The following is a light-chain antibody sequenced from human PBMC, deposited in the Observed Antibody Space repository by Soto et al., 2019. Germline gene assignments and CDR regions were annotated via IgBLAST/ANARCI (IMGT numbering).Light chain of an antibody. Sequence: QSALTQPASGSGSPGQSITISCTGTSSDVGGYNYVFWYQQHPGKAPKLMIYDVSNRPSGVSNRFSGSKSGDTASLTFSGLQAEDEADYFCPSYPPSNPYVFGNGTNFTVL. V-gene: IGLV2-14*03. J-gene: IGLJ1*01. CDR3: PSYPPSNPYV. CDR1: SSDVGGYNY. CDR2: DVS.